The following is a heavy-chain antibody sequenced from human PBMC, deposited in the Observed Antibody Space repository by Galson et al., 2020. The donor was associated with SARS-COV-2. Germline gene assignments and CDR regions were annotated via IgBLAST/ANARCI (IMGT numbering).Heavy chain of an antibody. CDR2: IIPIFGTA. V-gene: IGHV1-69*13. Sequence: SVKVSCKASGGTFSSYAISWVRQAPGQGLEWMGRIIPIFGTANYAQKFQGRVTITADESTSTAYMELSSLRSEDTAVYYCARESYDSSGYYYPFDYWGQGTLVTVSS. J-gene: IGHJ4*02. D-gene: IGHD3-22*01. CDR1: GGTFSSYA. CDR3: ARESYDSSGYYYPFDY.